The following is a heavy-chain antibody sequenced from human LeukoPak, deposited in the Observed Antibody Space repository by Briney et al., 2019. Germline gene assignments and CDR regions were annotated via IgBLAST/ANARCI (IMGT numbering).Heavy chain of an antibody. J-gene: IGHJ4*02. V-gene: IGHV3-30-3*01. Sequence: GMSLRLSCEASRFTFSNYAMHWIRQAPGKGPEWVAAISYDGTSESYADSVKGRFTISRDNSKNTLYLQLNSLRAEDTAVYYCTRVAYTGSGSYGGFDYWGQGTLVTVSS. CDR1: RFTFSNYA. D-gene: IGHD3-10*01. CDR3: TRVAYTGSGSYGGFDY. CDR2: ISYDGTSE.